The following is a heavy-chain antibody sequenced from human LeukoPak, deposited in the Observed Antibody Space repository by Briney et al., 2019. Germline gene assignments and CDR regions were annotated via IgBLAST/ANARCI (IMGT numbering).Heavy chain of an antibody. CDR3: AKDRRYFDNWFDR. Sequence: GGSLRLSCAASGFTFSSYGMHWVRQAPGKGLEWVAFIRYDGSNKYYADSVKGRFTISRDNSKNTLYLQMNSLRAEDTAVYYCAKDRRYFDNWFDRWGEGTLVTVSS. CDR2: IRYDGSNK. V-gene: IGHV3-30*02. J-gene: IGHJ5*02. D-gene: IGHD3-9*01. CDR1: GFTFSSYG.